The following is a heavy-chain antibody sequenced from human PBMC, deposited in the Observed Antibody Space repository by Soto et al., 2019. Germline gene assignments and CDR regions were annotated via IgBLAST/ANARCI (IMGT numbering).Heavy chain of an antibody. J-gene: IGHJ4*02. D-gene: IGHD3-10*01. CDR1: GFTFSSYA. Sequence: GSLRLSCAASGFTFSSYAMSWVRQAPGKGLEWVSAISGSGLNTYYAESVKGRFTISRDNSKNTLYLQLNSLRAEDTAIYYCAKAFPPYYGSGSSYYFTFWGQGTLVTVSS. CDR3: AKAFPPYYGSGSSYYFTF. CDR2: ISGSGLNT. V-gene: IGHV3-23*01.